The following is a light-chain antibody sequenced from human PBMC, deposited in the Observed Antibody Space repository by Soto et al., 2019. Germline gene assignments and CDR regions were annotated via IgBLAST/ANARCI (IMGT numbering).Light chain of an antibody. V-gene: IGLV1-40*01. CDR1: SANIGAAYN. Sequence: QSVLTQPPSVSGAPGQRVTISCTGSSANIGAAYNVDWYQQLPGTAPKLLIYGNNNRPSGVPARFSGSKSGTSASLTISGLQAEDEADYYCCSYARGSRAFGGGTKLTVL. CDR3: CSYARGSRA. CDR2: GNN. J-gene: IGLJ3*02.